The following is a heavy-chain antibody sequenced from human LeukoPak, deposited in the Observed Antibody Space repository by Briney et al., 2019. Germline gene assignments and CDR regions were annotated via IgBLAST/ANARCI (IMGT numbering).Heavy chain of an antibody. CDR2: ISWNSGSI. V-gene: IGHV3-9*01. Sequence: GGSLRLSCAASGVTFDDYAMHWVRQAPGKGLEWVSGISWNSGSIGYADSVKGRFTISRDNSKNTLYLQMNSLRAEDTAVYYCAKDPSYDPLYYFDYWGQGTLVTVSS. CDR3: AKDPSYDPLYYFDY. CDR1: GVTFDDYA. D-gene: IGHD3-3*01. J-gene: IGHJ4*02.